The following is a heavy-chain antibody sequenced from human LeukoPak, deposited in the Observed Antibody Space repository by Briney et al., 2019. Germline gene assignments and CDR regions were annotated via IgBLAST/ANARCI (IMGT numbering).Heavy chain of an antibody. Sequence: SETLSLTCTVSGGSIRNYYWSWIRQPPGKGLEWIGYVYYKGNSGYNPSLGSRVTISVDMSKNQFSLKLSSVTAADTAVYYCARDEARVLDYWGQGTLVTVSS. CDR1: GGSIRNYY. V-gene: IGHV4-59*01. CDR2: VYYKGNS. CDR3: ARDEARVLDY. J-gene: IGHJ4*02.